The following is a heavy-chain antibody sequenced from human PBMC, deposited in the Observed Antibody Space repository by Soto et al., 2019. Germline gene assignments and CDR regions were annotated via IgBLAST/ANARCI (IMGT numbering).Heavy chain of an antibody. CDR3: AKNSKKLDSSGWSSFDY. V-gene: IGHV3-9*01. CDR1: GFTFDDYA. CDR2: ISWYSGSI. Sequence: EVQLVESGGGLVQPGRSLRLSCAASGFTFDDYAMHWVRQAPGKGLEWVSGISWYSGSIGYADSVKGRFTISRDNAKKSRYLPMNSLRAEDTALYYCAKNSKKLDSSGWSSFDYWGQGTLVTVSS. D-gene: IGHD6-19*01. J-gene: IGHJ4*02.